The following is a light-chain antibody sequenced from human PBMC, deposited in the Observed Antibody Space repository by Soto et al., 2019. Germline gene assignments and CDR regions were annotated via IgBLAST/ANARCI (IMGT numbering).Light chain of an antibody. CDR1: QGISNY. CDR3: QQLNSYPLT. Sequence: DIQLTQSPSFLSASVGDIVTITCRASQGISNYLAWYQRKPGKAPKLLIYAASTLQSGVPSRFSGRGSGTEFALTISRLQPEDFAAYYCQQLNSYPLTFGGGTKVEIK. CDR2: AAS. J-gene: IGKJ4*01. V-gene: IGKV1-9*01.